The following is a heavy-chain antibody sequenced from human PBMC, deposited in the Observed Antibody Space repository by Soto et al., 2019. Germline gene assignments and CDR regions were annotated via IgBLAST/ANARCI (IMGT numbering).Heavy chain of an antibody. V-gene: IGHV3-7*01. CDR3: SRSLDY. CDR2: INQDGSEK. Sequence: GGSLRLSCAASGFTFSSYWMDWVRQAPGKGLEWVANINQDGSEKNYVDSVKGRFTISRDNAKNSLYLQMSSLTAEDSALYYCSRSLDYWGRGILVTVSS. CDR1: GFTFSSYW. J-gene: IGHJ4*02.